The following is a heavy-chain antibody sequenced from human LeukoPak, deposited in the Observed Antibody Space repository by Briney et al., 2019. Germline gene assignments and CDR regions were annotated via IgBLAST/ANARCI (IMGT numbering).Heavy chain of an antibody. CDR3: ARESPDWFDS. V-gene: IGHV3-48*03. Sequence: PGGSLRLSCAASGFTFSSYEMNWVRQAPGKGLEWVSYIHSGGTVIHYADSVKGRFTISRDNAKNSLYLQMNSLRAEDTAVYYCARESPDWFDSWGQGTLVTASS. CDR2: IHSGGTVI. CDR1: GFTFSSYE. J-gene: IGHJ5*01.